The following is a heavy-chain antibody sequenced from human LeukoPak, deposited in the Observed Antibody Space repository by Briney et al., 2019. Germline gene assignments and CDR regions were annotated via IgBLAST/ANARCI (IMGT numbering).Heavy chain of an antibody. Sequence: SETLSLTCTVSGGSISSSSYYWGWIRQPPGKGLEWIGSIYYSGSTYYNPSLKSRVTISVDTSKNQFSLKLSSVTAADTAVYYCARDSVNSLSYYMDVWGKGTTVTVSS. CDR3: ARDSVNSLSYYMDV. D-gene: IGHD2/OR15-2a*01. CDR2: IYYSGST. J-gene: IGHJ6*03. CDR1: GGSISSSSYY. V-gene: IGHV4-39*02.